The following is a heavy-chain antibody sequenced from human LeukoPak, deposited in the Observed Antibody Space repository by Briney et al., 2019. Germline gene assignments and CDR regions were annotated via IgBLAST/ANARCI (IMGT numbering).Heavy chain of an antibody. CDR1: GGSISSSSYY. J-gene: IGHJ4*02. CDR2: IYYSGST. V-gene: IGHV4-39*01. D-gene: IGHD3-3*01. CDR3: ARSYYDFWGGYYLFDY. Sequence: SETLSLTCTVSGGSISSSSYYWGWIRQPPGKGLEWIGSIYYSGSTYYNPSLKSRVTISVDTSKNQFSLKLSSVTAADTAVYYCARSYYDFWGGYYLFDYWGQGTLVTVSS.